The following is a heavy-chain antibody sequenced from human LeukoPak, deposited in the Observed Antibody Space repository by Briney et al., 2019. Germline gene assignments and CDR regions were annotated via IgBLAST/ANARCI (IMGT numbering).Heavy chain of an antibody. V-gene: IGHV1-69*04. D-gene: IGHD3-22*01. CDR3: ARPSIDYYDSSEIFGEGWFDP. J-gene: IGHJ5*02. CDR2: IIPILGIA. Sequence: GASVKVSCKASGGTFSSYAISWVRQAPGQGLEWMGRIIPILGIANYAQKFQGRVTITADKSTSTAYMELSSLRSEDTAVYYCARPSIDYYDSSEIFGEGWFDPWGQGTLVTVSS. CDR1: GGTFSSYA.